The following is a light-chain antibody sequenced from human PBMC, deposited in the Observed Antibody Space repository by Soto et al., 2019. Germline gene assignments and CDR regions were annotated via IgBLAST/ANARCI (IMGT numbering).Light chain of an antibody. CDR3: HQYNSWPLT. V-gene: IGKV3-15*01. Sequence: EIVMTQSPVPLSVSPGERATLSCRASQSVGGNLAWFQQKPGQAPRLLIYESSTRATGIPDRFSGSGSGTEFTLTISSLQSEDFVVYYCHQYNSWPLTFGGGTKVEIK. J-gene: IGKJ4*01. CDR2: ESS. CDR1: QSVGGN.